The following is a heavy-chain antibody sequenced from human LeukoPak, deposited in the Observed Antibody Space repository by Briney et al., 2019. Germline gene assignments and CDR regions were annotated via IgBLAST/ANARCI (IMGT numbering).Heavy chain of an antibody. Sequence: GGSLRLSCAASGFTFSSYAMSWVRQAPGKGLEWVSAISGSGGSTYYADSVKGRFTISRDNSKNTLYLQMNSLRAEDTAVYYCAKAIVAFYYYYGMDGGGQGTTVTVSS. V-gene: IGHV3-23*01. CDR2: ISGSGGST. CDR1: GFTFSSYA. CDR3: AKAIVAFYYYYGMDG. D-gene: IGHD2-21*01. J-gene: IGHJ6*02.